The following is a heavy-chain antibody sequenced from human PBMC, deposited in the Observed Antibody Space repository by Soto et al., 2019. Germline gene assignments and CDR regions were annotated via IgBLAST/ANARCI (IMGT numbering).Heavy chain of an antibody. CDR1: GFTFSSYA. D-gene: IGHD3-10*01. CDR2: ISYDGSNK. Sequence: PGGSLRLSCAASGFTFSSYAMHWVRQAPGKGLEWVAVISYDGSNKYYADSVKGRFTISRDNSKNTLYLQMNSLRAEDTAVYYCARDNLWFGELPNYYYYGMDVWGQGTTVTVSS. J-gene: IGHJ6*02. CDR3: ARDNLWFGELPNYYYYGMDV. V-gene: IGHV3-30-3*01.